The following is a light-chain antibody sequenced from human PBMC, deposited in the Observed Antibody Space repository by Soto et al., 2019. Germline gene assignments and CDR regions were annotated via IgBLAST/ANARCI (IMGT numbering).Light chain of an antibody. V-gene: IGLV2-14*01. CDR2: EVT. J-gene: IGLJ1*01. Sequence: QSALAQPASVSGSPGQSITISCTGTSSDIGGYNYVSWYQQHPGEAPKLVIYEVTNRPSGVSNRFSGSKSGNTAYLTISGLQGDDEADYYCCSKTSTITYVFGSGTKSPS. CDR1: SSDIGGYNY. CDR3: CSKTSTITYV.